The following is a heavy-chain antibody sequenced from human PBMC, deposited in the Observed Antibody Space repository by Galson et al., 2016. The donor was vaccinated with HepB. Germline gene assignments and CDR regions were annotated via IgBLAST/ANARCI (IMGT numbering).Heavy chain of an antibody. CDR2: IIPIFGTA. Sequence: SVKVSCKASGGTFNSYALSWVRQAPGQGLEWMGEIIPIFGTANYAQRFQGRVTITADESTSTASMELSRLTSDDTALYYCAREGRFSGSYSAWGQGTLVTVSS. D-gene: IGHD1-26*01. CDR3: AREGRFSGSYSA. J-gene: IGHJ5*02. CDR1: GGTFNSYA. V-gene: IGHV1-69*13.